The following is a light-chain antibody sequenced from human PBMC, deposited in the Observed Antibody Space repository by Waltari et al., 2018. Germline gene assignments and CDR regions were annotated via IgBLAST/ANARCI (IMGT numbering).Light chain of an antibody. CDR1: RSTFGSQGY. J-gene: IGLJ3*02. Sequence: QSALTQPASVSGSPGQSLTIPCTGARSTFGSQGYASWYRQDAGKAPKLLISEVNKRPSGVSNRFSGSKSGNTASLTISGLQTEDEADYYCSSFTSSSTWVFGGGTKLTVL. CDR2: EVN. CDR3: SSFTSSSTWV. V-gene: IGLV2-14*01.